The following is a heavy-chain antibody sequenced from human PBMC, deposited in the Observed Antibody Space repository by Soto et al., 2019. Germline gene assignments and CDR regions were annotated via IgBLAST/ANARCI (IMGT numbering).Heavy chain of an antibody. D-gene: IGHD3-22*01. J-gene: IGHJ6*02. CDR2: IDPSDSYT. V-gene: IGHV5-10-1*01. CDR3: ARPGYDSSGFGYYYYGMDV. CDR1: GYSFTSYW. Sequence: GESLKISCKGSGYSFTSYWISWVRQMPGKGLEWMGRIDPSDSYTNYSPSFQGHVTISADKSISTAYLQWSSPKASDTAMYYCARPGYDSSGFGYYYYGMDVWGQGTTVTVSS.